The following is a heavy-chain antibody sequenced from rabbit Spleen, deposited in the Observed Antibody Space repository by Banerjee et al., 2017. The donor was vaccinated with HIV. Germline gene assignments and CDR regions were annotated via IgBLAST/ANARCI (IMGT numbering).Heavy chain of an antibody. Sequence: EESGGDLVKPEGSLTLTCTASGFSFSSYWICWVRQAPGKGLEWIACIYAGSSGSTYYASWAKGRFTISKTSSTTVTLQVTSLTAADTATYFCAAFHNNNGWGRYNLWGQGTLVTVS. J-gene: IGHJ3*01. D-gene: IGHD4-1*01. CDR3: AAFHNNNGWGRYNL. V-gene: IGHV1S45*01. CDR2: IYAGSSGST. CDR1: GFSFSSYW.